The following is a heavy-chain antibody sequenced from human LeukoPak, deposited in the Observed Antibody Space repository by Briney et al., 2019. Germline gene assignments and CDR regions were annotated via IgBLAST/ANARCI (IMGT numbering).Heavy chain of an antibody. Sequence: SETLSLTCTVSGGSISSSSDYWGWIRQAPGKGLEWIGSIYYHENTYYNSSLKSRVTISVDTSKNQFSLKLSSVTAADTAVYYCARESDSNSPRAYFDYWGQGTLVTVSS. CDR1: GGSISSSSDY. CDR2: IYYHENT. V-gene: IGHV4-39*02. D-gene: IGHD5-18*01. J-gene: IGHJ4*02. CDR3: ARESDSNSPRAYFDY.